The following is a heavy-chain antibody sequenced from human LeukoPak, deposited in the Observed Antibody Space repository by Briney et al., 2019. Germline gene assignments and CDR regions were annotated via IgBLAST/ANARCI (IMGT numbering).Heavy chain of an antibody. D-gene: IGHD1-26*01. Sequence: GESMQIFCKGFGYGFINCWFGRGRQLPARSRVGMGIIYPGDSNTKYSPSFQGQVTISADKSISTAYLQWSSLKASDTAMYYCARFLSGNYSDCWGQGTLVTVSS. CDR2: IYPGDSNT. CDR1: GYGFINCW. V-gene: IGHV5-51*01. CDR3: ARFLSGNYSDC. J-gene: IGHJ4*02.